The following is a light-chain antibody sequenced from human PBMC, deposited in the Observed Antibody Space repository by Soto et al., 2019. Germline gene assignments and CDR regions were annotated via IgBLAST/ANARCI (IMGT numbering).Light chain of an antibody. Sequence: DIQMTQSPSTLSASVGDRVTITCRASQSTSTWLAWYQHKPGKAPNLLIYKASSLESGVPSRFSGSGSGTDFTLTISSLQPDDVATYYCQQYHSYWTFGQGTKVDI. V-gene: IGKV1-5*03. CDR2: KAS. J-gene: IGKJ1*01. CDR3: QQYHSYWT. CDR1: QSTSTW.